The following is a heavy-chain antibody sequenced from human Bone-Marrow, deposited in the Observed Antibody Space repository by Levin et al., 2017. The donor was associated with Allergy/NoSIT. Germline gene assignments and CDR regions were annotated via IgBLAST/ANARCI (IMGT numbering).Heavy chain of an antibody. Sequence: PSETLSLTCAVSGDSISSEIWWSRVRQPPGKGLEWIGEIHHSGSTNYNPSLKSRVTISVDKSKNQFSLNLNSVTAADSAMYYCAKGGTDWLPFGYWGQGTLVTVSS. V-gene: IGHV4-4*02. CDR1: GDSISSEIW. CDR3: AKGGTDWLPFGY. CDR2: IHHSGST. J-gene: IGHJ4*02. D-gene: IGHD3-9*01.